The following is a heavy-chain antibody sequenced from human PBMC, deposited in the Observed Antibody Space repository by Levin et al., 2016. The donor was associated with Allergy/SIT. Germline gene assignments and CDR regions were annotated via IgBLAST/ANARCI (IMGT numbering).Heavy chain of an antibody. J-gene: IGHJ5*02. V-gene: IGHV3-7*04. CDR1: GFTFSSYW. Sequence: GESLKISCAASGFTFSSYWMSWVRQAPGKGLEWVANIKQDGSEKYYVDSVKGRFTISRDNAKNSLYLQMNSLRAEDTAVYYCARGRIAVAGTKPHWFDPWGQGTLVTVSS. CDR2: IKQDGSEK. CDR3: ARGRIAVAGTKPHWFDP. D-gene: IGHD6-19*01.